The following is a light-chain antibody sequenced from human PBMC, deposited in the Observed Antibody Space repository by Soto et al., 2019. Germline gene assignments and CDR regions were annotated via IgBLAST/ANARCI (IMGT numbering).Light chain of an antibody. CDR1: SSDVGGYNY. J-gene: IGLJ2*01. CDR3: SSYTSSSTLV. CDR2: DVS. Sequence: QSVLTQPASVSGSPGQSITISCTGTSSDVGGYNYVSWYQQNPGKAPKLMMYDVSDRPSGVSNRFSGSKSGNTASLTISGLQAEDEADYYCSSYTSSSTLVFGGGTKVTVL. V-gene: IGLV2-14*01.